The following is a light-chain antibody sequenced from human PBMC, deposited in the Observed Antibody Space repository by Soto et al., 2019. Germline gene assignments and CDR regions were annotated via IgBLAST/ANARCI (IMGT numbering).Light chain of an antibody. Sequence: QLVLTQSPSASASLGASVKLTCTLSSGHSNYAIAWHQQQPEKGPRYLMKLNSDGTHSKGDGIPDRFSGSSSGTERYLTISSLQSEDEADYYCQNWGTGDWVFGGGTQLTVL. J-gene: IGLJ3*02. CDR1: SGHSNYA. CDR3: QNWGTGDWV. V-gene: IGLV4-69*01. CDR2: LNSDGTH.